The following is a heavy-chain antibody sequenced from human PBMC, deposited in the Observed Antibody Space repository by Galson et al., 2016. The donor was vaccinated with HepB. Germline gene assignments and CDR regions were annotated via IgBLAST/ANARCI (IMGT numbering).Heavy chain of an antibody. CDR2: INPNSGGT. V-gene: IGHV1-2*02. J-gene: IGHJ5*02. Sequence: SVKVSCKASGYTFTGYYMHWVRQAPGQGLEWMGWINPNSGGTNYAQKFQGRVTMTRDTSISTAYMELSRLRSDDTAVYYCARDHLLCFGELFSGVWFDPWGQGTLVTVSS. CDR1: GYTFTGYY. D-gene: IGHD3-10*01. CDR3: ARDHLLCFGELFSGVWFDP.